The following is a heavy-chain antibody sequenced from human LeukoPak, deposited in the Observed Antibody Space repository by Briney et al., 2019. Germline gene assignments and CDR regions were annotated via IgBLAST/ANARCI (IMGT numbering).Heavy chain of an antibody. CDR1: GGSFSGYY. CDR2: INHSGST. D-gene: IGHD2-2*02. Sequence: SETLSLTCAVYGGSFSGYYWSWICQPPGKGLEWIGEINHSGSTNYNPSLKSRVTISVDTSKNQFSLKLSSVTAADTAVYYCARMRYDCSSTSCYTVGYYGMDVWGQGTTVTVSS. V-gene: IGHV4-34*01. J-gene: IGHJ6*02. CDR3: ARMRYDCSSTSCYTVGYYGMDV.